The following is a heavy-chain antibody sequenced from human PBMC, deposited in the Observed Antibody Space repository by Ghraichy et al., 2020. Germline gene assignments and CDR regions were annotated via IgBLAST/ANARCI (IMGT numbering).Heavy chain of an antibody. CDR2: IWYDGSNK. CDR3: ARGGSGSYRLYNWFDP. J-gene: IGHJ5*02. Sequence: GGSLRLSCAASGFTFSSYGMHWVRQAPGKGLEWVAVIWYDGSNKYYADSVKGRFTISRDNSKNTLYLQMNSLRAEDTAVYYCARGGSGSYRLYNWFDPWGQGTLVTVSS. CDR1: GFTFSSYG. D-gene: IGHD1-26*01. V-gene: IGHV3-33*01.